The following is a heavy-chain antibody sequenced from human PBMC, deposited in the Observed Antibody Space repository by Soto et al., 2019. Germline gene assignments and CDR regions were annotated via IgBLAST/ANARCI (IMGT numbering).Heavy chain of an antibody. V-gene: IGHV3-21*01. CDR1: GFTFSSYS. CDR2: ISSSSSYI. J-gene: IGHJ3*02. Sequence: PGGSLRLSCAASGFTFSSYSMNWVRQAPGKGLEWVSSISSSSSYIYYADSVKGRFTISRDNAKNSLYLQMNSLRAEDTAVYYCASSYYYDSSGYLAFDIWGKGTMVTVSS. CDR3: ASSYYYDSSGYLAFDI. D-gene: IGHD3-22*01.